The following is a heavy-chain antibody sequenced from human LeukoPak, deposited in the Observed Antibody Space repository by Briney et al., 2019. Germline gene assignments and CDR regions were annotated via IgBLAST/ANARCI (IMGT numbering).Heavy chain of an antibody. CDR1: GFTFSSYS. V-gene: IGHV3-21*01. D-gene: IGHD6-19*01. J-gene: IGHJ6*02. CDR2: IISSSSSI. CDR3: ARGSGWYYYYYGMDV. Sequence: GGSLRLSCAASGFTFSSYSMNWVRQAPGKGLEWVSPIISSSSSIYYADSVKGRFTITRDNAKNSLYLKMNSLRAEDTAVYYCARGSGWYYYYYGMDVWGQGTTVTVSS.